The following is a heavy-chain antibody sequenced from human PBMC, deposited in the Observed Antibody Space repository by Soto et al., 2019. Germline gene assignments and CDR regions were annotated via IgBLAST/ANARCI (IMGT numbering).Heavy chain of an antibody. CDR1: RFTFSKYW. Sequence: EVQLVESGGGLVQPGGSLRLSCAASRFTFSKYWMSWVRQAPGKGSEWVANISPAGSEKFYVGSVKGRFTISRDNAENSLFLQMNSLRAEDTAVYYCARDQGYLDYWGQGAPVTVSS. CDR2: ISPAGSEK. CDR3: ARDQGYLDY. V-gene: IGHV3-7*01. J-gene: IGHJ4*02. D-gene: IGHD3-16*02.